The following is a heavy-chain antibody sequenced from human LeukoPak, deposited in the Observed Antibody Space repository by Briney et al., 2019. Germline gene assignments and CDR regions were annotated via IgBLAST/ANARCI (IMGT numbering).Heavy chain of an antibody. CDR3: ARERKGGYYFDY. D-gene: IGHD3-16*01. J-gene: IGHJ4*02. Sequence: GGSLRLSCAASGFTFSSYSMNWVRQAPGKGLEWVSSISSSSSYIYYADSVKGRFTISRDNAKNSLYLQMNSLRAEDPAVYYCARERKGGYYFDYWGQGTLVTVSS. CDR1: GFTFSSYS. V-gene: IGHV3-21*01. CDR2: ISSSSSYI.